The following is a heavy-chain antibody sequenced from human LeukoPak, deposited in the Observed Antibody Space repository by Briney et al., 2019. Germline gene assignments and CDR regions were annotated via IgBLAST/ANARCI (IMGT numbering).Heavy chain of an antibody. D-gene: IGHD6-19*01. CDR1: GFTFSSYS. Sequence: PGGSLRLSCAASGFTFSSYSMNWVRQAPGKGLEWVSSISSSSSYIYYADSVKGRFTISRDNSKNTLYLQMNSLRAEDTAVYYCARIKYSSGWPDAFDIWGQGTMVTVSS. V-gene: IGHV3-21*01. CDR3: ARIKYSSGWPDAFDI. J-gene: IGHJ3*02. CDR2: ISSSSSYI.